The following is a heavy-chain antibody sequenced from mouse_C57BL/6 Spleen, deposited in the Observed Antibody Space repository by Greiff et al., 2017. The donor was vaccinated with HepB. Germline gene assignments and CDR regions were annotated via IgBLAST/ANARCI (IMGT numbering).Heavy chain of an antibody. Sequence: LQLQQSGPELVKPGASVKISCKASGYAFSSSWMNWVKQRPGKGLEWIGRIYPGDGDTNYNGKFKGKATLTADKSSSTAYMQLSSLTSEDSAVYFCARSKGIITTVYGVFDYWGQGTTLTVSS. J-gene: IGHJ2*01. V-gene: IGHV1-82*01. CDR3: ARSKGIITTVYGVFDY. CDR1: GYAFSSSW. CDR2: IYPGDGDT. D-gene: IGHD1-1*01.